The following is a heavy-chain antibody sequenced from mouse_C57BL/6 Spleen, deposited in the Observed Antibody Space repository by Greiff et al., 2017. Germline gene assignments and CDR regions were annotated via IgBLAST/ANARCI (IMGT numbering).Heavy chain of an antibody. CDR1: GYTFTSYW. CDR3: ARNYYGNPSWFAY. V-gene: IGHV1-69*01. Sequence: QVQLKQPGAELVMPGASVKLSCKASGYTFTSYWMHWVKQRPGQGLEWIGEIDPSDSYTNYNQKFKGKSTLTVDKSSSTAYMQLSSLPSEDSAVYYCARNYYGNPSWFAYWGQGTLVTVSA. D-gene: IGHD2-1*01. J-gene: IGHJ3*01. CDR2: IDPSDSYT.